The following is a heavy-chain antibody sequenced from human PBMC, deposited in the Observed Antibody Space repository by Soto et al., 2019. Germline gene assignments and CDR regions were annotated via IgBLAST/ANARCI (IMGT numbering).Heavy chain of an antibody. J-gene: IGHJ6*02. Sequence: GGSLRLSCAASGFTFSSYGMHWVRQAPGKGLEWVAVISYDGSNKYYADSVKGRFTISRDNSKNTLYLQMNSLRAEDTAVYYCAKDIGIYYDILTDYGMDDWGQGTTVTVSS. CDR3: AKDIGIYYDILTDYGMDD. V-gene: IGHV3-30*18. CDR1: GFTFSSYG. D-gene: IGHD3-9*01. CDR2: ISYDGSNK.